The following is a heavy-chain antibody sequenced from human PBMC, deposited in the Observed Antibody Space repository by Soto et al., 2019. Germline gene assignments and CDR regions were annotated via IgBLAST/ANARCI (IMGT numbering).Heavy chain of an antibody. CDR3: AKDLIAVAGTDAFDI. CDR2: ISGSGGST. Sequence: PGGSLSLSCAASGFTFSSYARSWVRQAPGKGLEWVSAISGSGGSTYYADSVNGRFTISRDNSKTTLYLQMNSLRAEDTAVYYCAKDLIAVAGTDAFDIWGQGTMVTVSS. J-gene: IGHJ3*02. V-gene: IGHV3-23*01. CDR1: GFTFSSYA. D-gene: IGHD6-19*01.